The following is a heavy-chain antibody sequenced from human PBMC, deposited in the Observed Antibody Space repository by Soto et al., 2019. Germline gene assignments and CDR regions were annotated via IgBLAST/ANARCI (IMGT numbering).Heavy chain of an antibody. CDR1: GFTFSSYW. J-gene: IGHJ6*03. CDR2: IKQDGSEK. V-gene: IGHV3-7*04. CDR3: ARGHERDYYYYYMDV. Sequence: GGSLRLSCAASGFTFSSYWMSWVRQAPGKGLEWVANIKQDGSEKYYVDSVKGRFTISRDNAKNSLYLQMNSLRAEDTAVYYCARGHERDYYYYYMDVWGKGTTVTVSS.